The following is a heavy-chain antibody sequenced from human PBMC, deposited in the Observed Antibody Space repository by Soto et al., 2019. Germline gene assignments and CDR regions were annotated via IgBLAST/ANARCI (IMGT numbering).Heavy chain of an antibody. Sequence: SQTLSLTWAISGDNVSSNSAAWSWIRQSQSRGPEWLGRTYYRSKWYNDYAVSVKSRITINPDTSKNQFSLQLTSVTPKDTAEDFCVIDSVGVTINTSLRLMWVSGREFEAVPAQYYKDVWGNGTTV. J-gene: IGHJ6*03. CDR2: TYYRSKWYN. V-gene: IGHV6-1*01. D-gene: IGHD3-10*01. CDR1: GDNVSSNSAA. CDR3: VIDSVGVTINTSLRLMWVSGREFEAVPAQYYKDV.